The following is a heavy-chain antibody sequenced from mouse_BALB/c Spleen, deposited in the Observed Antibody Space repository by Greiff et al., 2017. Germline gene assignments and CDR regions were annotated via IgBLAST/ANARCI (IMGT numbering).Heavy chain of an antibody. CDR1: GFTFSSYG. CDR3: PRENLYRYDAMDY. CDR2: ISSGGSYT. Sequence: DVMLVESGGDLVKPGGSLKLSCAASGFTFSSYGMSWVRQTPDKRLEWVATISSGGSYTYYPDSVKGRFTISRDNAKNTLYLQMSSLKSEDTAMYYCPRENLYRYDAMDYWGQGTSVTVSS. V-gene: IGHV5-6*02. J-gene: IGHJ4*01. D-gene: IGHD2-14*01.